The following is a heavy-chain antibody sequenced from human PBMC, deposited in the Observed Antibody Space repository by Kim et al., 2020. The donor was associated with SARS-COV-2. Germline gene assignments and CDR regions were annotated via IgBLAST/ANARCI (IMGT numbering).Heavy chain of an antibody. CDR3: ARGNYYGMDV. CDR2: ST. J-gene: IGHJ6*02. V-gene: IGHV3-74*01. Sequence: STSYADSVKGRFTISRDNAKNTLYLQLNSLRAEDTAVYYCARGNYYGMDVWGQGTTVTVSS.